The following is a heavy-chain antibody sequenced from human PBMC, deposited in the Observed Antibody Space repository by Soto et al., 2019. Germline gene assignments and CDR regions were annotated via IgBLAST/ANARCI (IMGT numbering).Heavy chain of an antibody. J-gene: IGHJ3*02. CDR2: ISSSSSYI. Sequence: EVQLVESGGGLVKPGGSLRLSCAASGFTFSSYSMNWVRQARGKGLEWVSSISSSSSYIYYADSVKGRFTISRDNAKNSLYLQMNSLRAEDTAVYYCARSATHDAFDIWGQGTMVTVSS. CDR1: GFTFSSYS. V-gene: IGHV3-21*01. CDR3: ARSATHDAFDI.